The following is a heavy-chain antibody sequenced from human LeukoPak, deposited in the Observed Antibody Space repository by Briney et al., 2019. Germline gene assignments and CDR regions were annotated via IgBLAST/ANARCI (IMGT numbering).Heavy chain of an antibody. Sequence: KSSQTLSLTCTVSGGSISSGDYYWSWIRQPPGKGLEWIGYIYYSGSTNYNPSLKSRVTISVDTSKNQFSLKLSSVTAADTAVYYCARGDESLQRNDALDIWGQGTMVTVSS. CDR3: ARGDESLQRNDALDI. J-gene: IGHJ3*02. CDR1: GGSISSGDYY. V-gene: IGHV4-61*08. CDR2: IYYSGST. D-gene: IGHD4-11*01.